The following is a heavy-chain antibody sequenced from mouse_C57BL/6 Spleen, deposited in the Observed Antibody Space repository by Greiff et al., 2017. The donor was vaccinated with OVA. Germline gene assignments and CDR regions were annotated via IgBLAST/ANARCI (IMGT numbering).Heavy chain of an antibody. J-gene: IGHJ2*01. Sequence: EVQLQQSGAKLVRPGASVKLSCTASGFNIKDDYMHWVKQRPEQGLEWIGWIDPENGDTEYASKFQGKATITADTSSNTAYLQLSSLTSEDTAVYYCTTGGFFDYWGQGTTLTVSS. CDR2: IDPENGDT. V-gene: IGHV14-4*01. CDR3: TTGGFFDY. CDR1: GFNIKDDY.